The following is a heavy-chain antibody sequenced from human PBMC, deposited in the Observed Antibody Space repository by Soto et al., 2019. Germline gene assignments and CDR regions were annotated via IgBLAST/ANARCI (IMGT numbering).Heavy chain of an antibody. CDR3: AIVARYSSRWDLDY. J-gene: IGHJ4*02. V-gene: IGHV1-18*04. D-gene: IGHD6-13*01. CDR2: SSGYNGNT. CDR1: GYTFTRNG. Sequence: QVQLVQSGTEMKKPGASVKVSCKASGYTFTRNGITWVRQAPGQGLEWMGWSSGYNGNTNYSQKLQGRVTMTTDTSTNTAYMELRSLRSDDTAVYFCAIVARYSSRWDLDYWGQGTLVTVSS.